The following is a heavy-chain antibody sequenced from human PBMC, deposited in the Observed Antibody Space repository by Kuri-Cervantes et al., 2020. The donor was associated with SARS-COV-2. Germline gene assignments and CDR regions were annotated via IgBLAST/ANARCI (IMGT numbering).Heavy chain of an antibody. CDR3: ARDTPSFNWNYHPPYYYYYMDV. Sequence: ESLKISCTVSGGSISSSDYYWGWIRQPPGKGLEWIGSMYYSGSTYYNPSLQSRVTIALDTSRNQFSLKLRSVTAADTAVYYCARDTPSFNWNYHPPYYYYYMDVWARGPRSPSP. CDR2: MYYSGST. D-gene: IGHD1-7*01. CDR1: GGSISSSDYY. J-gene: IGHJ6*03. V-gene: IGHV4-39*07.